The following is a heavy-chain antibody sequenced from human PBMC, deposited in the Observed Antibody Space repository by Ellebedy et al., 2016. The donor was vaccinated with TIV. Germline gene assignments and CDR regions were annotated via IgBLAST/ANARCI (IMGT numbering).Heavy chain of an antibody. CDR1: GYTFSSYG. J-gene: IGHJ6*03. CDR2: ISAYNGNT. CDR3: ARVGTTGYHYMDV. V-gene: IGHV1-18*01. D-gene: IGHD1-7*01. Sequence: ASVKVSXXASGYTFSSYGISWVRQAPGQGLEWMGWISAYNGNTNYAQKLQGRVTLTRDTSTSTAYMELRSLRSDDTAVYYCARVGTTGYHYMDVWGKGTTVTVSS.